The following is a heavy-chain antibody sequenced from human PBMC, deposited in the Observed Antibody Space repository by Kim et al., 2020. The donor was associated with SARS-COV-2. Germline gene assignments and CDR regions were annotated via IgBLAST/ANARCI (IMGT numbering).Heavy chain of an antibody. CDR1: GFTFSSYA. D-gene: IGHD3-3*01. J-gene: IGHJ6*02. V-gene: IGHV3-23*01. CDR2: ISGSGGST. Sequence: GGSLRLSCAASGFTFSSYAMSWVRQAPGKGLEWVSAISGSGGSTYYADSVKGRFTISRDNSKNTLYLQMNSLRAEDTAVYYCAKVRATYYDFWSGYSELGDYYGMDVWGQGTTVTVSS. CDR3: AKVRATYYDFWSGYSELGDYYGMDV.